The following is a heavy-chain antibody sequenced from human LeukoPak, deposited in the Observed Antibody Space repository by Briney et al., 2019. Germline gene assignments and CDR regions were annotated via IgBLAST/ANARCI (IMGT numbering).Heavy chain of an antibody. D-gene: IGHD2-2*01. CDR2: IWYDGSNK. CDR1: GFTFSSYG. V-gene: IGHV3-33*01. Sequence: GGSLRLSCAASGFTFSSYGMPWVRQAPGKGLEWVAVIWYDGSNKYYADSVKGRFTISRDNSKNTLYLQMNSLRAEDTAVYYCARDVVPAASGIDYWGQGTLVTVSS. J-gene: IGHJ4*02. CDR3: ARDVVPAASGIDY.